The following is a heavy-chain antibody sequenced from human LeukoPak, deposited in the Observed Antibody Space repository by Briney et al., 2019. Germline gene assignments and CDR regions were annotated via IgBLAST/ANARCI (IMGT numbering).Heavy chain of an antibody. CDR2: IYYSGST. CDR3: ARAATPGYDILTGYYHFDY. D-gene: IGHD3-9*01. CDR1: GGSISSYY. J-gene: IGHJ4*02. V-gene: IGHV4-59*01. Sequence: SETLSLTRTVSGGSISSYYWSWIRQPPGKGLEWIGHIYYSGSTNYNPSLKSRVTISVDTSKNQFSLKLSSVTAADTAVYYCARAATPGYDILTGYYHFDYWGQGTLVTVSS.